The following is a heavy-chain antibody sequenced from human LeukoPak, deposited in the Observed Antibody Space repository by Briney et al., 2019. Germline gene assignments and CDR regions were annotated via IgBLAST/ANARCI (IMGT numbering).Heavy chain of an antibody. CDR1: GGSISSSSYY. V-gene: IGHV4-39*01. CDR3: ARAPLDKYSSSWYDGTDAYYYYGMDV. Sequence: SETLSLTCTVSGGSISSSSYYWGWIRQPLGKGLEWIGSIYYSGSTYYNPSLKSRVTISVDTSKNQFSLKLSSVTAADTAVYYCARAPLDKYSSSWYDGTDAYYYYGMDVWGQGTTVTVSS. J-gene: IGHJ6*02. D-gene: IGHD6-13*01. CDR2: IYYSGST.